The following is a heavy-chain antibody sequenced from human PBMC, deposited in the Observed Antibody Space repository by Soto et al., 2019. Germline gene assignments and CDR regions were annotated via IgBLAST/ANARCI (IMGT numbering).Heavy chain of an antibody. Sequence: QVQLVQSGAEVKKPGSSVKVSCKASGGTFSPYTINWVRQAPGQGLEWMGRIIPLLDVTNNAQRFQGRVTITADKSTSTVYMQLTSLTSHNTAVYYCARDSGTVGYDDTWGQGTLVTVSS. D-gene: IGHD3-10*01. V-gene: IGHV1-69*08. CDR3: ARDSGTVGYDDT. CDR1: GGTFSPYT. J-gene: IGHJ5*02. CDR2: IIPLLDVT.